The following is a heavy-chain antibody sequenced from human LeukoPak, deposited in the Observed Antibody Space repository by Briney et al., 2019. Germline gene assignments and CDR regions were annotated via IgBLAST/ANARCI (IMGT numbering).Heavy chain of an antibody. J-gene: IGHJ4*02. CDR2: ISSSGAYI. D-gene: IGHD3-10*01. CDR3: AKGKNNRFGVRGVLDY. V-gene: IGHV3-21*01. CDR1: GFTFSSYA. Sequence: GGSLRLSCAASGFTFSSYAMNWIRQAPGKGLEWVSSISSSGAYIYYADLVEGRFTISRDNGKNSLYLQMNSLRAEDTAVYYCAKGKNNRFGVRGVLDYWGQGTLVTVSS.